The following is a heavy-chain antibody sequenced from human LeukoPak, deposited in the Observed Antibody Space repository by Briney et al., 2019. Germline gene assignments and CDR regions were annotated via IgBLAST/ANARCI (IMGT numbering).Heavy chain of an antibody. CDR1: GFTFSNAW. V-gene: IGHV3-7*01. CDR2: IKQDGSEK. J-gene: IGHJ4*02. D-gene: IGHD2-2*02. Sequence: GGSLRLSCAASGFTFSNAWMSWVRQAPGKGLEWVANIKQDGSEKYYVDSVKGRFTISRDNAKNSLYLQMNSLRAEDTAVYYCARDYTVGYFDYWGQGTLVTVSS. CDR3: ARDYTVGYFDY.